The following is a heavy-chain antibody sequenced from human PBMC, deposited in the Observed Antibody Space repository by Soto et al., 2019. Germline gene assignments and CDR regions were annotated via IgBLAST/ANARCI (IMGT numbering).Heavy chain of an antibody. D-gene: IGHD6-13*01. CDR2: ISYDGSNM. Sequence: GGSLRLSCAASGFTFSGYGMHWVRQAPGKGLEWVAVISYDGSNMYYADSVKGRFTISRDNSKNTLYLQMNSLRTEDTAVYYCAKDPTYRYTSSWLFDYWGQGTLVTVSS. CDR3: AKDPTYRYTSSWLFDY. CDR1: GFTFSGYG. J-gene: IGHJ4*02. V-gene: IGHV3-30*18.